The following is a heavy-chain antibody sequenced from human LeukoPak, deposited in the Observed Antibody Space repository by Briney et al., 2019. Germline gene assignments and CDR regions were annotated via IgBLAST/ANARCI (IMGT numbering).Heavy chain of an antibody. CDR3: ARAYYGSGTSHFDS. J-gene: IGHJ4*02. Sequence: GGSLRLSCAASGFSFSIYSINWVRQAPGKGLEWVSSISSSSSYIYYADSVKGRFTISRDNAKNSLYLQMDSLRAEDTAVYYCARAYYGSGTSHFDSWGQGTLVTVPS. D-gene: IGHD3-10*01. CDR1: GFSFSIYS. CDR2: ISSSSSYI. V-gene: IGHV3-21*01.